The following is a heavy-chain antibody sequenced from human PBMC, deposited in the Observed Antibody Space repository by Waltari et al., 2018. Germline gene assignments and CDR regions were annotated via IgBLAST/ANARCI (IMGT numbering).Heavy chain of an antibody. J-gene: IGHJ1*01. CDR3: ARSSSWYYFQH. Sequence: QVQLVQSGAEVKKPGASVKVSCKVSGYTLTELSMHWVRQAPGKGLEWMGWINPHSGGTNYAQKFQGRVTMTRDTSISTAYMELSRLRSDDTAVYYCARSSSWYYFQHWGQGTLVTVSS. CDR2: INPHSGGT. D-gene: IGHD6-13*01. V-gene: IGHV1-2*02. CDR1: GYTLTELS.